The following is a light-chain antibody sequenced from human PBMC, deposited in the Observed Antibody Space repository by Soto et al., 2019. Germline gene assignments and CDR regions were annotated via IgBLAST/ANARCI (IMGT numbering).Light chain of an antibody. CDR3: QPGYSTPPA. CDR2: AAS. CDR1: QSISTY. J-gene: IGKJ4*01. Sequence: DIQMTQSPSSLSASVGDRVTITCRASQSISTYLHWYQQKPGKAPNLLIYAASTLQSGVPSRVSGNGFAAAYTLTISSLQPKDLATDFCQPGYSTPPAFGGGTNVHI. V-gene: IGKV1-39*01.